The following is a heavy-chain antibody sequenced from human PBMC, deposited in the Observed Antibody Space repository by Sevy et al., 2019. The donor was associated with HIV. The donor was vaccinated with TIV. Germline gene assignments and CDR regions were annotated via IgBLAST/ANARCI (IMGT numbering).Heavy chain of an antibody. D-gene: IGHD6-13*01. CDR3: ARWQRTVGIDY. Sequence: GGSLRLSCAAFEFTFSSYWMHWVRQVPGKGLGWVSRINPDGGNISYADSAKGRFTMSRDNVKNTLYLQMNSLRVEDTAVYFCARWQRTVGIDYWGQGTLVTVSS. CDR2: INPDGGNI. J-gene: IGHJ4*02. CDR1: EFTFSSYW. V-gene: IGHV3-74*01.